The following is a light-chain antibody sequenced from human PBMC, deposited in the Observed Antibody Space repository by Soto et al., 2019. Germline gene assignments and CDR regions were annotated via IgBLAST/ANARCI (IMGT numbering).Light chain of an antibody. CDR2: EVT. CDR3: SSYTTTTTVI. CDR1: SSDVGGYNY. Sequence: QSALTQPRSVSGSPGQSVTMSCTGTSSDVGGYNYVSWYQHHPGKAPKLIIYEVTDRPSGVSNRFSASKSGNTASLTISGLQAEDEADYYCSSYTTTTTVIFGGGTKLTVL. J-gene: IGLJ2*01. V-gene: IGLV2-14*01.